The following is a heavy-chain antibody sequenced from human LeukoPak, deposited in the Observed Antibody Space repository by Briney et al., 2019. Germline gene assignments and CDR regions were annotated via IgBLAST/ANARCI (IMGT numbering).Heavy chain of an antibody. V-gene: IGHV3-30*02. CDR1: GFTFSSYG. J-gene: IGHJ4*02. CDR2: IRYDGSNK. CDR3: AKQITMIVVVSLFDY. Sequence: SGGSLRLSCAASGFTFSSYGMHWVRQAPGKGLEWVAFIRYDGSNKYYADSVKGRFTISRDNSKNTLYLQMNSLRAEDTAVYYCAKQITMIVVVSLFDYWGQGTLVTVSS. D-gene: IGHD3-22*01.